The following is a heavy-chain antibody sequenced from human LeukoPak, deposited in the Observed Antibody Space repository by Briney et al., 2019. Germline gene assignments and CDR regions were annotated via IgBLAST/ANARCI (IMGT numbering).Heavy chain of an antibody. Sequence: ASVKVSCKASGYTFTSYGISWVQQAPGQGLEWMGWISAYNGNTNYAQKLQGRVTMTTDTSTSTAYMELRSLRSDDTAVYYCATDCSSTSCPKYYGMDVWGQGTTVTVSS. J-gene: IGHJ6*02. V-gene: IGHV1-18*01. D-gene: IGHD2-2*01. CDR1: GYTFTSYG. CDR2: ISAYNGNT. CDR3: ATDCSSTSCPKYYGMDV.